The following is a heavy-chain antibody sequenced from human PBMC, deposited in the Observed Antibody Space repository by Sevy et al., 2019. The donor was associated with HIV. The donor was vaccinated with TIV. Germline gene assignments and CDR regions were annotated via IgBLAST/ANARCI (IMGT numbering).Heavy chain of an antibody. D-gene: IGHD6-19*01. CDR2: IILLFGAT. J-gene: IGHJ5*02. V-gene: IGHV1-69*13. CDR1: GGTFSDFS. CDR3: ARELSSGSLDRLDP. Sequence: ASVKVSCKASGGTFSDFSVSWVRQAPAQGLEWMGGIILLFGATISEKKFQGRVTIAADESMTAVYMELRSLRSDDTALYDSARELSSGSLDRLDPWGQGTLVTVSS.